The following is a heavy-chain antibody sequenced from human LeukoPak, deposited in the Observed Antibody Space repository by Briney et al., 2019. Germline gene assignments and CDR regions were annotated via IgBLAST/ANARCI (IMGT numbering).Heavy chain of an antibody. D-gene: IGHD2-2*01. CDR2: ISAYNGNT. J-gene: IGHJ6*03. CDR1: GYTFTSYG. V-gene: IGHV1-18*01. Sequence: ASVKVSCKASGYTFTSYGISWVRQAPGQGLEWMGWISAYNGNTNYAQKLQGRVTMTTDTSTSTAYMELRSLRSDDTAVYYCARVDCSSTSCYEVSVLDYYYYMDVWGKGTTVTVSS. CDR3: ARVDCSSTSCYEVSVLDYYYYMDV.